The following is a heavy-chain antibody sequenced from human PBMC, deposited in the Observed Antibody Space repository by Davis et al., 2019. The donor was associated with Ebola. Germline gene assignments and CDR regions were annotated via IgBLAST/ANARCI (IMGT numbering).Heavy chain of an antibody. Sequence: MPSETLSLTCTVSGGSISSGGYYWSWIRQPPGKGLEWIGYIYYSGSTNYNPSLKSRVTISVDTSKNQFSLKLSSVTAADTAVYYCAAMGPWEGMDVWGQGTTVTVSS. J-gene: IGHJ6*02. CDR1: GGSISSGGYY. CDR2: IYYSGST. V-gene: IGHV4-61*08. D-gene: IGHD5-18*01. CDR3: AAMGPWEGMDV.